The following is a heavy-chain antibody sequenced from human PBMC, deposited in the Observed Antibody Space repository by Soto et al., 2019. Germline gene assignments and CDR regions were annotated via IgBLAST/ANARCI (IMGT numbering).Heavy chain of an antibody. CDR2: IYYSGST. Sequence: SETLSLTCTVSGGSISSYYWSWIRQPPGKGLEWIGYIYYSGSTNYDPSLKSRVTISVDTSKNQFSLKLSSVTAADTAVYYCARDSSSGSSYYYYGMDVWGQGTTVTVSS. J-gene: IGHJ6*02. CDR3: ARDSSSGSSYYYYGMDV. CDR1: GGSISSYY. D-gene: IGHD1-26*01. V-gene: IGHV4-59*01.